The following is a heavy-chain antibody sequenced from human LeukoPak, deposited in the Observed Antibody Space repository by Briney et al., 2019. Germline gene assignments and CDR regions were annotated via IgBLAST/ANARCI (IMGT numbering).Heavy chain of an antibody. V-gene: IGHV3-7*03. Sequence: GGSRRLSCAASGFTFSSYWMSWVRQAPGKGLERVANIKQDGNEKYYVDSVKGRFTISRDNAKNSLYLQMNSLRAEDTAVYYCARNCGGDCSWGQGTLVTVSS. CDR2: IKQDGNEK. CDR1: GFTFSSYW. D-gene: IGHD2-21*02. CDR3: ARNCGGDCS. J-gene: IGHJ5*02.